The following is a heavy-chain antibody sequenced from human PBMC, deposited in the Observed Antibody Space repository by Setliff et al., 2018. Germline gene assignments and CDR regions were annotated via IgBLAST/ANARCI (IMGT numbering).Heavy chain of an antibody. CDR2: ISYSGST. CDR3: ARNPDFLQYSFDL. CDR1: GGSISSTTYY. J-gene: IGHJ2*01. Sequence: SETLSLTCTVSGGSISSTTYYWGWIRQAPGKGLEWIGSISYSGSTYYNPSLESRVTISVDTSKNQFSLRLRPVTAADTAVYFCARNPDFLQYSFDLWGRGTLVTVSS. V-gene: IGHV4-39*07. D-gene: IGHD3-3*01.